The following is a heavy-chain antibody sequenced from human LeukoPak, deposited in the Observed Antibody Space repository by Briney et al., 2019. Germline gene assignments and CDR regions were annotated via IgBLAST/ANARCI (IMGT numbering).Heavy chain of an antibody. CDR1: GGSISSGSYW. Sequence: SQTLSLTCTASGGSISSGSYWWSWIRQHPERGLEWIGYHYYSGNTYYNPSLKSRVSISVDTSKNQLSLTLTSVTAADTAVYYCARGHRTSSAYHCNAMDVWGQGTTVTVSS. CDR3: ARGHRTSSAYHCNAMDV. V-gene: IGHV4-31*03. D-gene: IGHD2-8*01. J-gene: IGHJ6*02. CDR2: HYYSGNT.